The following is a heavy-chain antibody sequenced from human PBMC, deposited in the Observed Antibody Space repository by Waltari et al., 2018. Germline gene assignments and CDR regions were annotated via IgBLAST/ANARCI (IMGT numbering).Heavy chain of an antibody. CDR3: ARGIAAAGAFDY. CDR1: GGSISSHY. J-gene: IGHJ4*02. D-gene: IGHD6-13*01. V-gene: IGHV4-59*11. Sequence: QVQLQESGPGLVKPSETLSLTCTVSGGSISSHYWSWFRQPPGKGLEWIGYIYYSGSTNYNPSLKSRVTISVDTSKNQFSLKLSSVTAADTAVYYCARGIAAAGAFDYWGQGTLVTVSS. CDR2: IYYSGST.